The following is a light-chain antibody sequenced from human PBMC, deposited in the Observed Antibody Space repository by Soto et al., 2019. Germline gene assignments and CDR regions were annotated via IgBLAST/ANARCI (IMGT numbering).Light chain of an antibody. CDR3: QQYYTTPPT. CDR1: QSTLFGSNNKNY. Sequence: DIVMTQSPDSLAVSLGERATINCKSSQSVSSQSTLFGSNNKNYLAWYQQTPGQPPKLLIYWASTRESGVPDRFSGSGSGTDFTLTISSLQAEDVAVYYCQQYYTTPPTFGQGTKLEIK. J-gene: IGKJ2*01. V-gene: IGKV4-1*01. CDR2: WAS.